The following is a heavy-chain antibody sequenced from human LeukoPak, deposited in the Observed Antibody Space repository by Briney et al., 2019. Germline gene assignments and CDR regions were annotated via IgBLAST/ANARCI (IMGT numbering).Heavy chain of an antibody. V-gene: IGHV3-21*01. CDR3: ARGTFCSSASCYTPSYFDY. J-gene: IGHJ4*02. Sequence: GGSLRLSCAASAFTFSNYNMNWVRQAPGKGLEWVSSITSSSSYMYHADSVKGRFTISRDNAKSSLYLQMNSLRAEDTAVYFCARGTFCSSASCYTPSYFDYWGQGTLVTVSS. CDR1: AFTFSNYN. D-gene: IGHD2-2*02. CDR2: ITSSSSYM.